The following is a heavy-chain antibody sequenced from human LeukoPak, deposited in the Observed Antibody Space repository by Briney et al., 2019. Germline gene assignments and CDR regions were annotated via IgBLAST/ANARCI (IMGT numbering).Heavy chain of an antibody. CDR1: GFTFSSYW. V-gene: IGHV3-74*01. Sequence: GGSLRLSCAASGFTFSSYWMYWVRQAPGKGLVWVSRINSDGSSTSNADSVKGRFTISRDNAKNTLYLQMNSLRAEDTAVYYCAREWIVVVPPAMTYYYNGMDVWGQGTTVTVSS. CDR2: INSDGSST. CDR3: AREWIVVVPPAMTYYYNGMDV. D-gene: IGHD2-2*01. J-gene: IGHJ6*02.